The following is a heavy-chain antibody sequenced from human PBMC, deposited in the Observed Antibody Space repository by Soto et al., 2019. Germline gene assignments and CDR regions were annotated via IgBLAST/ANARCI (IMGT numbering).Heavy chain of an antibody. V-gene: IGHV4-4*02. J-gene: IGHJ4*02. CDR2: VYHSGST. Sequence: QVQLQESGPGLVKPSGTLSLTCAVSGGSISTSNWWSWVRQPPGKGLEWIGEVYHSGSTNYNPSFKCRVAMPVDKSKNQFSLKLNSVTAADTALYYCPMTSTSGTRFDYWGQGSLISGST. D-gene: IGHD1-1*01. CDR1: GGSISTSNW. CDR3: PMTSTSGTRFDY.